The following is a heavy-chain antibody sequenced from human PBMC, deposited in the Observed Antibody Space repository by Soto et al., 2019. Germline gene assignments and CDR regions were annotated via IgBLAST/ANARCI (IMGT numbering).Heavy chain of an antibody. CDR1: GGSLSSNY. CDR3: AKTDFDYYDSSGYYSWFDP. CDR2: IYYSGTT. V-gene: IGHV4-59*01. Sequence: PSETLSLTCTVSGGSLSSNYWSWIRQPPGKGLEWIGYIYYSGTTNYNPSLKSRVTISADTSKNEFSLKLSSVTAADTAVYYCAKTDFDYYDSSGYYSWFDPWGQGTLVTVSS. J-gene: IGHJ5*02. D-gene: IGHD3-22*01.